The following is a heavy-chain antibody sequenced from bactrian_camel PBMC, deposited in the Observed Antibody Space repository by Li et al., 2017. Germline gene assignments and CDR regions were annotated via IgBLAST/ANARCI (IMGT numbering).Heavy chain of an antibody. J-gene: IGHJ4*01. CDR3: AADVGTYSGGYYCLGWRDEYNY. D-gene: IGHD2*01. Sequence: VQLVESGGGSVQSGGSLRLSSAASGLVFSSYDTSWVRQAPGKGLEWVAAINSGGGSEYYAGSVQGRFTISRDNAKKTVSLQTNSLKPEDTAMYYCAADVGTYSGGYYCLGWRDEYNYWGQGTQVTVS. V-gene: IGHV3S40*01. CDR2: INSGGGSE. CDR1: GLVFSSYD.